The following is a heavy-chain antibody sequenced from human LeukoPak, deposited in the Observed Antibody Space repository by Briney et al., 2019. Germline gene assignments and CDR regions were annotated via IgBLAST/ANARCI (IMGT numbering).Heavy chain of an antibody. V-gene: IGHV4-61*02. CDR2: IYTSGST. Sequence: SQTLSLTCTVSSGFISSDSYYWNWIRQPAGKGLEWIGRIYTSGSTKYNPTLKSRVTISVDTSKNQFSRKLSSVTTADTAVYYCARGSFFDYWGQGTLVTVSS. CDR1: SGFISSDSYY. J-gene: IGHJ4*02. CDR3: ARGSFFDY.